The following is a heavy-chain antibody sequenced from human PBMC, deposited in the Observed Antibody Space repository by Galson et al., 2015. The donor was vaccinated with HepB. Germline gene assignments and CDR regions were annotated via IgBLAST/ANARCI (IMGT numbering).Heavy chain of an antibody. Sequence: LRLSCAASGFTFSSYAMHWVRQAPGKGLEWVAVISYDGSNKYYADSVKGRFTISRDNSKNTLYLQMNGLRAEDTAVYYCARDSGSYAGIDYWGQGTLVTVSS. CDR2: ISYDGSNK. J-gene: IGHJ4*02. D-gene: IGHD1-26*01. CDR3: ARDSGSYAGIDY. CDR1: GFTFSSYA. V-gene: IGHV3-30-3*01.